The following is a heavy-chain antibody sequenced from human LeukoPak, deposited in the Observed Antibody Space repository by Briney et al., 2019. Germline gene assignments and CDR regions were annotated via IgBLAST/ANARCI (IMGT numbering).Heavy chain of an antibody. CDR2: IYYSGST. V-gene: IGHV4-59*08. Sequence: SETLSLTCTVSGGSISSYYWSWIRQPPGKGLEWIGYIYYSGSTDYNPSLKSRVTISVDTSKNHFSLKLSSVTAADTAVYYCARPGSSGWYTGNWFDPWGQGTLVTVSS. CDR1: GGSISSYY. D-gene: IGHD6-19*01. J-gene: IGHJ5*02. CDR3: ARPGSSGWYTGNWFDP.